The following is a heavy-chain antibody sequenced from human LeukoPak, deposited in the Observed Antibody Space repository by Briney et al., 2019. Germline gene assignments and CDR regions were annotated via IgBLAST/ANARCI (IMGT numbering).Heavy chain of an antibody. CDR1: GGSISSYY. V-gene: IGHV4-59*01. D-gene: IGHD1-26*01. CDR3: ARAVSRVLLNSYYYGMDV. Sequence: SETLSLTCTVSGGSISSYYWSWIRQPPGKGLEWIGYIYYSGSTNYNPSLKSRVTISVDTSKNQFSLKLSSVTAADTAVYYCARAVSRVLLNSYYYGMDVWGQGTTVTVSS. CDR2: IYYSGST. J-gene: IGHJ6*02.